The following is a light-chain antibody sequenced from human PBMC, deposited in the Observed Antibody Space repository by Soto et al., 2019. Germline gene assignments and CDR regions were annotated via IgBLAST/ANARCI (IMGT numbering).Light chain of an antibody. Sequence: EVVVTQPPDTLSLSPGETATLSCRASQSVSSSVAWYQHKPGQSPRLVVYSGDKRAPGIPPRFSGSGSGTDFTLTISSLQSEDFAVYYCQQYNHWRSISFGQGTRLEIK. CDR2: SGD. CDR1: QSVSSS. J-gene: IGKJ5*01. CDR3: QQYNHWRSIS. V-gene: IGKV3-15*01.